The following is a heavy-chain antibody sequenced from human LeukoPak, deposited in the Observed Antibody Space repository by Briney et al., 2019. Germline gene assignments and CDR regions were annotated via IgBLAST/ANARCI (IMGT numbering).Heavy chain of an antibody. Sequence: ASVKVSCKASGGAFNTYSVNWVRQAPGQGLEWMGWISADNGNTYYTQNFQGRVTMTTDTSTSTAYMEVRSLRSDDTAVFYCARVDILTGFYFFDSWGQGTLVTVSS. J-gene: IGHJ4*02. V-gene: IGHV1-18*01. CDR2: ISADNGNT. CDR1: GGAFNTYS. CDR3: ARVDILTGFYFFDS. D-gene: IGHD3-9*01.